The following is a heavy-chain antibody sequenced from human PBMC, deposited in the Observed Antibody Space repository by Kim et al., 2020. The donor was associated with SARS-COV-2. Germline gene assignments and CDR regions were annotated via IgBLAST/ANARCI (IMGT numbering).Heavy chain of an antibody. J-gene: IGHJ5*02. CDR2: IYYSGST. D-gene: IGHD6-13*01. CDR1: GGSISSSSYY. CDR3: ARLQGILNWFDP. Sequence: SETLSLTCTVSGGSISSSSYYWGWIRQPPGKGLEWIGIIYYSGSTYYNPSLKSRVTISVDTSKNQFSLKLSSVTAADTAVYYCARLQGILNWFDPWGQGTLVTVSS. V-gene: IGHV4-39*01.